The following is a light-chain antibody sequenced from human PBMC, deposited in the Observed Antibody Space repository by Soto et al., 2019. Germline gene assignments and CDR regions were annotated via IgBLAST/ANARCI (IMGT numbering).Light chain of an antibody. CDR1: QSVSSY. CDR3: QQRSNWPPGFT. V-gene: IGKV3-11*01. Sequence: EIVLTQSPATLSLSPGERATLPCRASQSVSSYLAWYQQKPGQAPRLLIYDASNRATGIPARFSGSGSGTDFTLTISSLEPEDSAVYYCQQRSNWPPGFTFGPGTKVDIK. J-gene: IGKJ3*01. CDR2: DAS.